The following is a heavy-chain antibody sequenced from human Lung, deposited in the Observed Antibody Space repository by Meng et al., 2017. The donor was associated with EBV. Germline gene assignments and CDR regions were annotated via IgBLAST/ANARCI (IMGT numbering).Heavy chain of an antibody. D-gene: IGHD1-26*01. CDR3: ARVEVGITSVDY. V-gene: IGHV1-69*06. J-gene: IGHJ4*02. Sequence: VQLGDSGPEVKKPVPPSKLSCRAYAGPFISDAISWLRQAPGQGLEWLGGNIPIFGTANYAQTLQGRETMTTDTSTSTAYMELGSLRSDVTAVYYCARVEVGITSVDYWGQGTLVTVSS. CDR2: NIPIFGTA. CDR1: AGPFISDA.